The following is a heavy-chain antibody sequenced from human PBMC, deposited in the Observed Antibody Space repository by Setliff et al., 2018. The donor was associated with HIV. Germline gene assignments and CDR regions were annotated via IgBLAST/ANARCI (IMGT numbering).Heavy chain of an antibody. Sequence: ASVKVSCKASGGTFSSYAISWVRQAPGQGLEWMGGIIPIFGTANYAQRFQGRVTITTDESTSTAYMELSSLRSEDTAVYYCARDLGGSYQDDAFDIWGQGTMVTVSS. CDR3: ARDLGGSYQDDAFDI. D-gene: IGHD1-26*01. V-gene: IGHV1-69*05. J-gene: IGHJ3*02. CDR1: GGTFSSYA. CDR2: IIPIFGTA.